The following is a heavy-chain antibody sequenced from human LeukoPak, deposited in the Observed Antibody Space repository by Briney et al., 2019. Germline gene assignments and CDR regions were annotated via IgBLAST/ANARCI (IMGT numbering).Heavy chain of an antibody. J-gene: IGHJ6*02. CDR3: ARDYFRITMIVNYYYYGMDV. V-gene: IGHV3-53*01. Sequence: PGGSLRLSCAASGFTVSSNYMSWVRQAPGKGLEWVSVIYSGGSTYYADSVKGRFTISRDNAKNSLYLQMNSLRAEDTAVYYCARDYFRITMIVNYYYYGMDVWGQGTTVTVSS. D-gene: IGHD3-22*01. CDR1: GFTVSSNY. CDR2: IYSGGST.